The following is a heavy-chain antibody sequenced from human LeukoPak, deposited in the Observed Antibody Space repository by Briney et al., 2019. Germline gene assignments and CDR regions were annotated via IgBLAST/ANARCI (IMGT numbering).Heavy chain of an antibody. CDR2: ISYDGSNK. V-gene: IGHV3-30*04. CDR1: GFTFSSYA. Sequence: GRSLRLSCAASGFTFSSYAMHWVRQAPGKGLEWVAVISYDGSNKYYADSVKGRFTISRDNSKNTLYLQMNSLRAEDTAVYYCASIPGGFGGLLWNGQVIFDYWGQGTLVTVSS. D-gene: IGHD3-10*01. J-gene: IGHJ4*02. CDR3: ASIPGGFGGLLWNGQVIFDY.